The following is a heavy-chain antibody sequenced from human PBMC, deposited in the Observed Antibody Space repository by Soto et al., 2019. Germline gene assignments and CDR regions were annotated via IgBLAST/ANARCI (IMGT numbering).Heavy chain of an antibody. V-gene: IGHV1-18*01. Sequence: QVQLVQSGAEVKKPGATVKVSCTASGYTFSDYGIGWVRQAPGQGLEWMGWISGKSGHTNYAQKVQGRLTMTTESSTSTAYLQLRSLRSDDTAVYYFARDGGKMAAGMDFDYWGQGTLVTVSS. J-gene: IGHJ4*02. CDR3: ARDGGKMAAGMDFDY. D-gene: IGHD3-16*01. CDR1: GYTFSDYG. CDR2: ISGKSGHT.